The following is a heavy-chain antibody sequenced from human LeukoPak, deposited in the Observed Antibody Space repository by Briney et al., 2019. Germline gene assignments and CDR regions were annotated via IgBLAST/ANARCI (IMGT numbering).Heavy chain of an antibody. J-gene: IGHJ4*02. CDR2: ISSSGSTI. V-gene: IGHV3-48*03. CDR1: GFTFSSYE. D-gene: IGHD1-26*01. Sequence: GGSLRLSCAASGFTFSSYEMNWVRQAPGKGLEWVSYISSSGSTIYYADSVKGRFTISRDNAKNSLYLQMNSLRAEDTAVYYCARAGLVGATTYFDYWGQGTLVTVSS. CDR3: ARAGLVGATTYFDY.